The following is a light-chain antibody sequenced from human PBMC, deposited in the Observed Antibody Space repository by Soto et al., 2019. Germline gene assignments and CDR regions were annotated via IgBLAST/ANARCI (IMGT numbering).Light chain of an antibody. CDR1: QSVNSW. CDR2: KAS. V-gene: IGKV1-5*03. Sequence: DIQMTQSPSTLPASVGDRVTITCRASQSVNSWLAWYQQKGWKAPKLLIHKASTLESGVPSRFSGSGSGTEFTLTISSLQPADSATYYCQQYNSFSYTFGQGTKLEIK. J-gene: IGKJ2*01. CDR3: QQYNSFSYT.